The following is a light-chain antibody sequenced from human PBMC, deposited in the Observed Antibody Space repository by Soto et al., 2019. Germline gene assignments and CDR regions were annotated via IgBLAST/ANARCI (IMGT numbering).Light chain of an antibody. Sequence: EIRLTQSPATLSQSPGDRATLACRASQSISSYLDWYQQKPGIAPKLLIYDASRLQSGVPSRFSGSESGTDFTLTISSLQPEDFATYYCQQSNSFPWTFGQGTKVDIK. V-gene: IGKV1-39*01. CDR2: DAS. CDR1: QSISSY. J-gene: IGKJ1*01. CDR3: QQSNSFPWT.